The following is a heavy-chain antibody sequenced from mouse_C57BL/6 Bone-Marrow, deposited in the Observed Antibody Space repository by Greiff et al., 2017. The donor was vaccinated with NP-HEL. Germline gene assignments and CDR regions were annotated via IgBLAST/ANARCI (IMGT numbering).Heavy chain of an antibody. CDR2: INPSNGGT. V-gene: IGHV1-53*01. D-gene: IGHD1-1*01. J-gene: IGHJ3*01. Sequence: VQLQPPGTELVKPGASVKLSCKASGYTFTSYWMHWVKQRPGQVLEWIGNINPSNGGTNYNEKFKSKATLTVDQSSRTAYMQLISRTSEDSAVYYCARYGSSYKAWFAYWGQGTLVTVSA. CDR3: ARYGSSYKAWFAY. CDR1: GYTFTSYW.